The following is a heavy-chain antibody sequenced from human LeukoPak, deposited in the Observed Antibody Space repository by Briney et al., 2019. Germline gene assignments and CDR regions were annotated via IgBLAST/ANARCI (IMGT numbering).Heavy chain of an antibody. CDR1: GGSMTGYH. V-gene: IGHV4-59*01. Sequence: SETLSLTCTASGGSMTGYHWTWIRQPPGKGLEYIGYVYNSGTTFYNPSLKSRVTISADTSKKQFSLKLTSVTAADTAIYYCARGAGGYRLDPWGLGTLVTVSS. CDR3: ARGAGGYRLDP. D-gene: IGHD1-1*01. J-gene: IGHJ5*02. CDR2: VYNSGTT.